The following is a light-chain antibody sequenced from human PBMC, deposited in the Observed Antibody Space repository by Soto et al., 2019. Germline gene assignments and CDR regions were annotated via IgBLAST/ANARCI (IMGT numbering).Light chain of an antibody. CDR1: SSDVGGYNY. V-gene: IGLV2-11*01. J-gene: IGLJ1*01. CDR2: DVS. Sequence: ALTQPRSVSRSPGQSVTISCTGTSSDVGGYNYVSWYQQHPGKAPKLMIYDVSKRPSGVPDRFSGSKSGNTASLTISGLQAEDEADYYCCSYAGSYTFYVFGTGTKSPS. CDR3: CSYAGSYTFYV.